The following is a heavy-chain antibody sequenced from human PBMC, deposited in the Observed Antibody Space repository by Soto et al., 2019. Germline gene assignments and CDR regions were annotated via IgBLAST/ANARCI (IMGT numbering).Heavy chain of an antibody. CDR3: AGSGYDHNSGMDV. D-gene: IGHD3-22*01. J-gene: IGHJ6*02. CDR2: IYHSGST. CDR1: GGSISSGGYS. V-gene: IGHV4-30-2*01. Sequence: QLQLQESGSGLVKPSQTLSLTCAVSGGSISSGGYSWSWIRQPPGKGLEWSGYIYHSGSTYYNPSLKSRVTISVDRSKNLFSLKLSSVNAADTAVYYGAGSGYDHNSGMDVLGEGTAVPVSS.